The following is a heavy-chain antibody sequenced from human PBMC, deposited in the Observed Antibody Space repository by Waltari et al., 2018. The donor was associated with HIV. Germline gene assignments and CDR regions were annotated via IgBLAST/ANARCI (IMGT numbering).Heavy chain of an antibody. J-gene: IGHJ4*02. V-gene: IGHV1-18*04. CDR3: ARGGGSCSNGVCYLMYTDMAPFDH. CDR1: GSTHKTYD. D-gene: IGHD2-8*01. CDR2: ISAHSGNT. Sequence: QVQLVQSGDEVKTPGPAVKVAGRHSGSTHKTYDTRGTRARAGQGLEWMGWISAHSGNTDDAQKFQGRLSMTTDTSTSTADLELRSLLSDDTAVYYCARGGGSCSNGVCYLMYTDMAPFDHWGQGTLVTVSS.